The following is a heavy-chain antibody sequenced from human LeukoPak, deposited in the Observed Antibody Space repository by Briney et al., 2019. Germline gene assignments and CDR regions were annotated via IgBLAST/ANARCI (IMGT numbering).Heavy chain of an antibody. CDR3: ARGGYYDSSGYYYVGYFHH. Sequence: WGSLRLSCAASGFTFSSYEMNWVRQAPGKGLEWVSYISFSGSTIYYADSVKGRFTISRDNAKNSLYVQMNSLRAEDTAVYYCARGGYYDSSGYYYVGYFHHWGQGTLVTVSS. CDR1: GFTFSSYE. D-gene: IGHD3-22*01. J-gene: IGHJ1*01. V-gene: IGHV3-48*03. CDR2: ISFSGSTI.